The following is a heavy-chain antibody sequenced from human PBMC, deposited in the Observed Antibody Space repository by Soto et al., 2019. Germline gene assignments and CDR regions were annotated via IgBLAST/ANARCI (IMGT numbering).Heavy chain of an antibody. Sequence: GGSLRLSCAASGFTFSSYGMHWVRQAPGKGLEWVAVIWYDGSNKYYADSVKGRFTISRDNSKNTLYLRMNSLRAEDTAVYYCARDERAVIYYYYMDVWGKGTTVTVSS. CDR1: GFTFSSYG. D-gene: IGHD1-1*01. J-gene: IGHJ6*03. CDR3: ARDERAVIYYYYMDV. V-gene: IGHV3-33*01. CDR2: IWYDGSNK.